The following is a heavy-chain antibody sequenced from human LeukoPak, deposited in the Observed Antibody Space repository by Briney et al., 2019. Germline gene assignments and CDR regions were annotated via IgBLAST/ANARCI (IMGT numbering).Heavy chain of an antibody. CDR2: ISSSGSTI. V-gene: IGHV3-48*03. D-gene: IGHD2-2*01. Sequence: GGSLRLSWAASGFTFSSYEMNWVRQAPGKGLEWVSYISSSGSTIYYADSVKGRFTISRDNAKNSLYLQMNSLRAEDTAVYYCARDLRSVVPAANGAYYYYGMDVWGQGTTVTVSS. J-gene: IGHJ6*02. CDR3: ARDLRSVVPAANGAYYYYGMDV. CDR1: GFTFSSYE.